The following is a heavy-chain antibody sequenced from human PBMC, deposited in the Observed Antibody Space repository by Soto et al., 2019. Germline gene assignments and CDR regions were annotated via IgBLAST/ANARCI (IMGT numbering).Heavy chain of an antibody. Sequence: ASVKVSCKTSGYTFTSYVIHWVRQAPGQRPEWMGWINGGNGNTGYSQIFQDRVTITRDTSASTAYMELSSLRSEDTAVYYCARAGLISLSYYYDSSGYYQFDPWGQGTLVTVSS. CDR1: GYTFTSYV. CDR2: INGGNGNT. V-gene: IGHV1-3*01. J-gene: IGHJ5*02. D-gene: IGHD3-22*01. CDR3: ARAGLISLSYYYDSSGYYQFDP.